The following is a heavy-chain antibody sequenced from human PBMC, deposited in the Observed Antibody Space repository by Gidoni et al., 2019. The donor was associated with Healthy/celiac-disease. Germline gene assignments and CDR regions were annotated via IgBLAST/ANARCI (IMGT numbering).Heavy chain of an antibody. CDR2: IWYDGSNK. CDR1: EFTFSSYG. D-gene: IGHD3-10*01. Sequence: QVQLVESGVVVVQPVSSLRLSCSASEFTFSSYGMHWVRQAPGKGLEWVAVIWYDGSNKYDADSGKGRFTISRDKYKNTLYLQMNSLRAEDKAVYYCARDYYGSGIYYDYWGQGTLVTVSS. V-gene: IGHV3-33*01. J-gene: IGHJ4*02. CDR3: ARDYYGSGIYYDY.